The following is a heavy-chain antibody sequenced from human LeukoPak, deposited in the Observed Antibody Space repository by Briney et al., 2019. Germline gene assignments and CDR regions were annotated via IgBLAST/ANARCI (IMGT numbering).Heavy chain of an antibody. J-gene: IGHJ3*02. V-gene: IGHV4-39*07. Sequence: SETLSLTCTVSGGSISSSNYYWGWIRQPPGKGLEWIGNIDYNEITYYNPSLKSRVTISVDTSKTQLSLKLNSVTAADTAVYYCARDRAYYYDSSGYHGAFDIWGQGTLVTVSS. CDR2: IDYNEIT. CDR3: ARDRAYYYDSSGYHGAFDI. D-gene: IGHD3-22*01. CDR1: GGSISSSNYY.